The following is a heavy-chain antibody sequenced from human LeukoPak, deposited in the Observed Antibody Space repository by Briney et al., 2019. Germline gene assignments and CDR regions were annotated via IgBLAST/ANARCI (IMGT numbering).Heavy chain of an antibody. J-gene: IGHJ3*02. D-gene: IGHD6-19*01. CDR2: ISYDGSNK. Sequence: PGRSLRLSCAASGFTFSSYGMHWVRQAPGKGLEWVAVISYDGSNKYYADSVKGRFTISRDNSKNTLYLQMNSLRAEDTAVYYCAKGGWYTDDAFDIWGQGTMVTVSS. CDR1: GFTFSSYG. V-gene: IGHV3-30*18. CDR3: AKGGWYTDDAFDI.